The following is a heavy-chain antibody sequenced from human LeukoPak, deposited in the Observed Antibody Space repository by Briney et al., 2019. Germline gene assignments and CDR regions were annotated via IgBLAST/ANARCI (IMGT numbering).Heavy chain of an antibody. CDR1: GYTFTGYY. CDR2: ISPNSGGT. J-gene: IGHJ6*02. V-gene: IGHV1-2*02. Sequence: ASVKVSCKASGYTFTGYYMHWVRQAPGQGLEWMGWISPNSGGTNYAQKFQGRVTMTRDTSISTAYMELSRLRSDDTAVYYCARAPAWLHYYYGMDVWGQGTTVTVSS. D-gene: IGHD5-12*01. CDR3: ARAPAWLHYYYGMDV.